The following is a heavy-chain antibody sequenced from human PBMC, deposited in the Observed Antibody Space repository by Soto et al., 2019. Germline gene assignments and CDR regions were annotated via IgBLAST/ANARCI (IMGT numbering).Heavy chain of an antibody. D-gene: IGHD3-22*01. V-gene: IGHV4-39*01. CDR1: GGSISSSSYY. J-gene: IGHJ4*02. CDR3: ARHYYDSSGYSPKRVIYYFDY. CDR2: IYYSGST. Sequence: SETLSLTCTVSGGSISSSSYYWGWIRQPPGKGLEWIGSIYYSGSTYYNPSLKSRVTISVDTSKNQFSLKLSSVTAADTAVYYCARHYYDSSGYSPKRVIYYFDYWGQGTLVTVPQ.